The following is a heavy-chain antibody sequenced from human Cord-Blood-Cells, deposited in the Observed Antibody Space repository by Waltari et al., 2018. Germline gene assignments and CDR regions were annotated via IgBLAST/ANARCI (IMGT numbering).Heavy chain of an antibody. Sequence: QITLKESGPTLVKPTQTLTLTCTFSGFSLSTSGVGVGWIRQPQGKALEWLALIYWNDDKRYSPSLQSRLTITKDTSKNQVVLTMTNMDPVDTATYYCAHRPPKQEYQLLYWFDPLGQGTLVTVSS. CDR2: IYWNDDK. J-gene: IGHJ5*02. CDR1: GFSLSTSGVG. D-gene: IGHD2-2*01. CDR3: AHRPPKQEYQLLYWFDP. V-gene: IGHV2-5*01.